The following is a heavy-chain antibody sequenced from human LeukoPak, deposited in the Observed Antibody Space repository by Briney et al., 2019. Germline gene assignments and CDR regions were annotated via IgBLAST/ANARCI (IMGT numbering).Heavy chain of an antibody. CDR3: ARDGRGLDY. V-gene: IGHV4-34*01. CDR2: INHSGST. J-gene: IGHJ4*02. D-gene: IGHD3-10*01. Sequence: SETLSLTCAVYGGSCSGYYWSWIRQPPGKGLEWIGEINHSGSTNYNPSLKSRVTISVDTSKNQFSLKLSSVTAADTAVYYCARDGRGLDYWGQGTLVTVSS. CDR1: GGSCSGYY.